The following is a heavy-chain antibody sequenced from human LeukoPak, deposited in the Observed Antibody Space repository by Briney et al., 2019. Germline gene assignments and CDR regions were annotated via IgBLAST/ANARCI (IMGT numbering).Heavy chain of an antibody. J-gene: IGHJ4*02. CDR2: IIPILGIA. CDR3: AAEGPHDFFDY. V-gene: IGHV1-69*04. CDR1: GGTFSSYA. D-gene: IGHD3-3*01. Sequence: EASVKVSCKASGGTFSSYAISWVRQAPGQGLEWMGRIIPILGIANYAQKFQGRVTITADKSTSTAYMELSSLRSEDTAVYYCAAEGPHDFFDYWGQGTLVTVSS.